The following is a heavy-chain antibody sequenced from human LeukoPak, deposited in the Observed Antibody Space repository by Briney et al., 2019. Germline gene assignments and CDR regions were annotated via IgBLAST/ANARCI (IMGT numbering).Heavy chain of an antibody. Sequence: ASVKVSCKSSGYTFTGYYMHWLRHAPGQGLEWLGWISTKSGAADYAQQLRGRVTMTRDTSINTDYMEMKRVTSDDTAVYFCARGAEAETSPLDFWGQGTLVIVS. V-gene: IGHV1-2*02. D-gene: IGHD6-13*01. CDR3: ARGAEAETSPLDF. CDR1: GYTFTGYY. J-gene: IGHJ4*02. CDR2: ISTKSGAA.